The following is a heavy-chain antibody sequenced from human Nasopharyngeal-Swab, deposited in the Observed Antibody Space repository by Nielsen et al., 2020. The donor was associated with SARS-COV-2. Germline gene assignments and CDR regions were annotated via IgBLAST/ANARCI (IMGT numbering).Heavy chain of an antibody. V-gene: IGHV3-74*03. CDR1: GFTFSNYW. CDR2: INNDGSST. CDR3: AISLPQNSCMNV. J-gene: IGHJ6*02. Sequence: GESLKISCAASGFTFSNYWMHWVRQAPGKGLVWVSRINNDGSSTTDADSVKGRFTISRDNAKNTVYLQMNSLRADDTAAYYCAISLPQNSCMNVWGQGTTVTVSS. D-gene: IGHD1-7*01.